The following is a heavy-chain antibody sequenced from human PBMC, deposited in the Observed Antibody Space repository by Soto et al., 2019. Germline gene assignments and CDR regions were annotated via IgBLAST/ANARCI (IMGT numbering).Heavy chain of an antibody. D-gene: IGHD3-3*01. CDR1: GFTFSSYA. J-gene: IGHJ5*02. CDR2: ISGSGGST. Sequence: EVQLLESGGGLVQPGGSLRLSCAASGFTFSSYAMSWVRQAPGKGLEWVSAISGSGGSTYYADSVKGRFTISRDNSKNTLYLQMTSLRAEDTAVYYCAKDRTYYDFWSGSWFDPWGQGTLVTVSS. CDR3: AKDRTYYDFWSGSWFDP. V-gene: IGHV3-23*01.